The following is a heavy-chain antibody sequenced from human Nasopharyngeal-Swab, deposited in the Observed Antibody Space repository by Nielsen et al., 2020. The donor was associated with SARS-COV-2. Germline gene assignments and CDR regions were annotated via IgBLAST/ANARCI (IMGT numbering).Heavy chain of an antibody. CDR3: AKGYSSGWWGGATADWFDP. D-gene: IGHD6-19*01. J-gene: IGHJ5*02. CDR2: IYYSGST. Sequence: WIRQPPGKGLEWIGYIYYSGSTNYNPSRKSRVTISVDTSKNQFSLKLSSVTAADTAVYYCAKGYSSGWWGGATADWFDPWGQGTLVTVSS. V-gene: IGHV4-61*06.